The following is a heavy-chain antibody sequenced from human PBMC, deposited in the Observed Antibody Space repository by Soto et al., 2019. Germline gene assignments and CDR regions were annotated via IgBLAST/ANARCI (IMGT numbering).Heavy chain of an antibody. CDR3: TRGPAAAAGTDYFGMDV. Sequence: EVQLVESGGGLVQPGGSLRLSCAASGFIFSTYDMHWVRQATGKGLEWVSGIGTDGDTYYPDSVKGRFTISRENARNSLDLQMNSRRAGDTAVYYCTRGPAAAAGTDYFGMDVWGQGTTVTVS. CDR2: IGTDGDT. J-gene: IGHJ6*02. V-gene: IGHV3-13*01. D-gene: IGHD6-13*01. CDR1: GFIFSTYD.